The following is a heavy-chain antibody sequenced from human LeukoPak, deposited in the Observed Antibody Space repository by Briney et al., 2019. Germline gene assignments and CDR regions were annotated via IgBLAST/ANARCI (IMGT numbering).Heavy chain of an antibody. CDR3: ASLWFGELAPFDP. J-gene: IGHJ5*02. CDR1: GYIFSDYA. V-gene: IGHV1-3*01. Sequence: GASVKVSCKASGYIFSDYAMHWVRQAPGQSLEWMGWINSGKGDTIYSQKFQDRLTISRNTSATTVYMELSSLRSEDTAVYYCASLWFGELAPFDPWGQGTLVTVSS. CDR2: INSGKGDT. D-gene: IGHD3-10*01.